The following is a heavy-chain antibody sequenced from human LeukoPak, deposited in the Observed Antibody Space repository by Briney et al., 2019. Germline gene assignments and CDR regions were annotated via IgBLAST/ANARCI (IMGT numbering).Heavy chain of an antibody. CDR1: GFTFSSYA. D-gene: IGHD2-15*01. CDR2: IVSSGDST. CDR3: AKNGDRGAYCSGGSCYPYYYYYMDV. J-gene: IGHJ6*03. V-gene: IGHV3-23*01. Sequence: GGSLRLSCAASGFTFSSYAMSWVRQAPGKGLEWVSAIVSSGDSTYYADSVKGRFPISRDNSKNTLYLQMNSLRAEDTAIYYCAKNGDRGAYCSGGSCYPYYYYYMDVWGKGTTVTISS.